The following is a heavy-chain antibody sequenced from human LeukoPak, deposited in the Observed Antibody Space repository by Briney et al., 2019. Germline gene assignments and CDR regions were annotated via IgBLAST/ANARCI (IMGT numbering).Heavy chain of an antibody. J-gene: IGHJ4*02. D-gene: IGHD4-23*01. Sequence: PSETLSLTCTVSGDSINSLDLWSWVRQPPGKGLEWIGEMYLSGTTHSNPSVKSRVTISIDTSKNQFSLKLSSVTAADTAVYYCARGGPPTVVTLFDYWGQGTLVTVSS. CDR1: GDSINSLDL. CDR3: ARGGPPTVVTLFDY. V-gene: IGHV4-4*02. CDR2: MYLSGTT.